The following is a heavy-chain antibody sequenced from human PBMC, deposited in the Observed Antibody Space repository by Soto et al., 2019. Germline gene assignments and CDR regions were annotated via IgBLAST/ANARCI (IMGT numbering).Heavy chain of an antibody. CDR2: MNPKSGGT. CDR1: GYRFSDYY. D-gene: IGHD6-13*01. V-gene: IGHV1-2*02. Sequence: QMQLVQSGAEVKKPGASLKVSCEASGYRFSDYYLHWVRLAPGHGLQWMGWMNPKSGGTRYAQEFEGSVTMTRDTSTRTAYLEVSRLTSDDTAVYYCARRPAGPGMDVWGQGTTVIVSS. J-gene: IGHJ6*02. CDR3: ARRPAGPGMDV.